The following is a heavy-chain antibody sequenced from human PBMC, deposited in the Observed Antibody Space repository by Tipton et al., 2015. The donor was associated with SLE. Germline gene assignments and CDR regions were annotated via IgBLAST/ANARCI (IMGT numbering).Heavy chain of an antibody. Sequence: TLSLTCIVSGDSISSSSYYWGWLRQPPGKGLEWVGTVYYTGNTFYNPSLKSRATISVDTSKNQFSLNLSSVTAADTAVYYCARDEYRYDTTGYHLLGHFDFWGQGTLVTVSS. D-gene: IGHD3-22*01. CDR2: VYYTGNT. CDR1: GDSISSSSYY. J-gene: IGHJ4*02. V-gene: IGHV4-39*07. CDR3: ARDEYRYDTTGYHLLGHFDF.